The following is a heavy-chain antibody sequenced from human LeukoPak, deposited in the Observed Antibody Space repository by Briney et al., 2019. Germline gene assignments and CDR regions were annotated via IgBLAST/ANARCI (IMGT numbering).Heavy chain of an antibody. V-gene: IGHV3-48*04. J-gene: IGHJ4*02. CDR2: ISSSSSTI. CDR3: ASNSGWYTGLLDY. D-gene: IGHD6-19*01. Sequence: PGGSLRLSCAASGFTFSSYSMNWVRQAPGKGLEWVSYISSSSSTIYYADSVKGRFTISRDNAKNSLYLQMNSLRAEDTAVYYCASNSGWYTGLLDYWGQGTLVTVSS. CDR1: GFTFSSYS.